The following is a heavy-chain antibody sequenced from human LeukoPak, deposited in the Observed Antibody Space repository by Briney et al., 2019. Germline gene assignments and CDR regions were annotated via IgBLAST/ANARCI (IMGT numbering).Heavy chain of an antibody. CDR3: ARGPNDLVRGATLYYYYGMDV. V-gene: IGHV1-69*13. Sequence: ASVKVSCKASGGTFSSYAISWVRQAPGQGLEWMGGIIPIFGTANYAQKFQGRVTITADESTSTAYMELSSLRSEDTAVYYCARGPNDLVRGATLYYYYGMDVWGKGITVTVSS. J-gene: IGHJ6*04. D-gene: IGHD3-10*01. CDR2: IIPIFGTA. CDR1: GGTFSSYA.